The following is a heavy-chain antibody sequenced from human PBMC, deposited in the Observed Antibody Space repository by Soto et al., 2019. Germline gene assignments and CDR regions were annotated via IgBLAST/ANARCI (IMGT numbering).Heavy chain of an antibody. CDR2: ISSSSSYI. CDR1: GFTFSSYS. CDR3: ARDDGDYGDGAFDI. Sequence: EVQLVESGGGLVKPGGSLRLSCAASGFTFSSYSMNWVRQAPGKGLEWVSSISSSSSYIYYADSVKGRFTISRDNAKNSLYQQMNSLRAEDTAVYYCARDDGDYGDGAFDIWGQGTMVTVSS. V-gene: IGHV3-21*01. D-gene: IGHD4-17*01. J-gene: IGHJ3*02.